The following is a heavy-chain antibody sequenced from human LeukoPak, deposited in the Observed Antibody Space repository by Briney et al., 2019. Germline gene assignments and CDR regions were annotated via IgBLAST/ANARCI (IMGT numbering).Heavy chain of an antibody. D-gene: IGHD2-2*01. V-gene: IGHV3-48*01. CDR3: AREHCSNTSCPKLNWFDP. CDR1: GFTFSSYS. Sequence: PGGSLRLSCAASGFTFSSYSMNWVRQAPGKGLEWVSYISSSSSTIYYADSVKGRFTISRDNAKNSLYLQMNSLRAEDTAVYYCAREHCSNTSCPKLNWFDPWGQGTLVTVSS. CDR2: ISSSSSTI. J-gene: IGHJ5*02.